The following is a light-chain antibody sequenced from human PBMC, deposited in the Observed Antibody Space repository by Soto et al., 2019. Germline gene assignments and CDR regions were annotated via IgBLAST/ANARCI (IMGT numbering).Light chain of an antibody. Sequence: DIQMTQSPSSLSASVGDRVTITCRASRNIRTYLNWYKLKPGKAPKLLIYAASALHTGVPSRFSGSGSGTDFTLTIGSLQPEDFATYYCQQSYNSPRFTFGPGTKVD. CDR3: QQSYNSPRFT. V-gene: IGKV1-39*01. CDR2: AAS. J-gene: IGKJ3*01. CDR1: RNIRTY.